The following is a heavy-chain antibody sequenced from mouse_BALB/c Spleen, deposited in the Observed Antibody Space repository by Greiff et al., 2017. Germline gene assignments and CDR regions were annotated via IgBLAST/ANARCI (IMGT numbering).Heavy chain of an antibody. V-gene: IGHV5-9-3*01. CDR2: ISSGGSYT. J-gene: IGHJ2*01. D-gene: IGHD2-13*01. Sequence: EVQLVESGGGLVKPGGSLKLSCAASGFTFSSYAMSWVRQTPEKRLEWVATISSGGSYTYYPDSVKGRFTISRDTAKNTLYLQMSSLKSEDTAMYYRERDGYGDEYFDYWGQGTTLTVSS. CDR3: ERDGYGDEYFDY. CDR1: GFTFSSYA.